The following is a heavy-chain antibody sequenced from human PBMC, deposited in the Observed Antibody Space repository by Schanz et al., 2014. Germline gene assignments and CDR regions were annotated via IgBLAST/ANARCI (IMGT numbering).Heavy chain of an antibody. V-gene: IGHV3-21*06. CDR3: ASDYNYFETEAP. CDR2: ISSSGSSI. Sequence: VASGGGFVQPGGSLRLSCAASGFIFSAYTMNWVRQAPGKGLEWVSSISSSGSSIYYADSVKGRFTISRDNANNSLFLRMNSLRAEDTAVYYCASDYNYFETEAPWGQGTLVTVSS. D-gene: IGHD3-16*01. J-gene: IGHJ5*02. CDR1: GFIFSAYT.